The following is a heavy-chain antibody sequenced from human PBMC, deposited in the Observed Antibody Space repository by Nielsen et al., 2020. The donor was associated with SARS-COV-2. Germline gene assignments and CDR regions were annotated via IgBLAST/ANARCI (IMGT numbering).Heavy chain of an antibody. CDR1: GFTFSSYW. CDR3: AKGVTTGTTPDAFDI. CDR2: IKQDGSEK. V-gene: IGHV3-7*02. D-gene: IGHD1-1*01. J-gene: IGHJ3*02. Sequence: GGSLRLSCAASGFTFSSYWMSWVRQAPGKGLEWVANIKQDGSEKYYVDSVKGRFTISRDNAKNTLYLQMNSLRAEDTAVYYCAKGVTTGTTPDAFDIWGQGTMVTVSS.